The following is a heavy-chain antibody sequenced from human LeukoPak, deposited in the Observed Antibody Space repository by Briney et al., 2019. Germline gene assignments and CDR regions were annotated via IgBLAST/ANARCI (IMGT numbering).Heavy chain of an antibody. CDR2: LSGSGGST. CDR1: GFTFSNYA. J-gene: IGHJ4*02. Sequence: GGSLRLSCAASGFTFSNYAMSWVRQAPGKGLEWVSALSGSGGSTYYADSVKGRFTISRDNSKNTLYLQMNSLRAEDTAVYYCAKSTGYYDSSAYGIDYWGQGTLVTVSS. CDR3: AKSTGYYDSSAYGIDY. V-gene: IGHV3-23*01. D-gene: IGHD3-22*01.